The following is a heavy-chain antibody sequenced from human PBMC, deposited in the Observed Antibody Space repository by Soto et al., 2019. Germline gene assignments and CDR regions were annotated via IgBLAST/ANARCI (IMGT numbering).Heavy chain of an antibody. Sequence: QVQLVQSGAEVKKPGASVKVSCQASGYTFTSYGISWVRQAPGQGLEWMGWISAYNGNTNYAQKLQGRVTMTTDTSTSTAYRELRSLRSDDTAVYYCAGSTIHNTAMGLGDYWGQGTLVTVSS. CDR3: AGSTIHNTAMGLGDY. CDR1: GYTFTSYG. V-gene: IGHV1-18*01. J-gene: IGHJ4*02. CDR2: ISAYNGNT. D-gene: IGHD5-18*01.